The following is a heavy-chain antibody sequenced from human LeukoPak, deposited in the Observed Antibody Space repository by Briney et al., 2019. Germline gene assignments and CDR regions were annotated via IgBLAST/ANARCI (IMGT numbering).Heavy chain of an antibody. CDR3: ARGPYSGEKFDP. Sequence: SETLSLTCAVYGGSFSGYYWSWIRQPPGKGLEWIGEINHSGSTNYNPSLKSRVTISVDTSKNQFSLKLSSVTAADTAVYYCARGPYSGEKFDPWGQGTLVTVSS. CDR2: INHSGST. J-gene: IGHJ5*02. CDR1: GGSFSGYY. D-gene: IGHD3-10*01. V-gene: IGHV4-34*01.